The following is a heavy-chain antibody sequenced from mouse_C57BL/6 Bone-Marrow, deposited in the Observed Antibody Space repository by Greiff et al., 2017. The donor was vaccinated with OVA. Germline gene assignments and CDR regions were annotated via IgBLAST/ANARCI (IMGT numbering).Heavy chain of an antibody. Sequence: EVQLQQSGPELVKPGASVKISRKASGYTFTDYYMNWVKQSHGKSLEWIGDINPNNGGTSYNQKFKGKATLTVDKSSSTAYMELRSLTSEDSAVYYCARAVYYFDYWGQGTTLTVSS. CDR1: GYTFTDYY. V-gene: IGHV1-26*01. CDR2: INPNNGGT. CDR3: ARAVYYFDY. J-gene: IGHJ2*01.